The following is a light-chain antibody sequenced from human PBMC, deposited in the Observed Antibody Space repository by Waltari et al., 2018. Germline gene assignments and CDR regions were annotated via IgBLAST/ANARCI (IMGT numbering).Light chain of an antibody. J-gene: IGLJ3*02. V-gene: IGLV1-47*01. CDR3: AAWDDSLSGVV. CDR2: RNN. Sequence: QSVLTQPPSASGTPGQRVTISCSGSSSNIGSNYVFWYQQLPGTAPKLLIYRNNQRPSGVPDRFSGAKSGPSASLAISWLRSGDEAYYYCAAWDDSLSGVVFGGGTKLTVL. CDR1: SSNIGSNY.